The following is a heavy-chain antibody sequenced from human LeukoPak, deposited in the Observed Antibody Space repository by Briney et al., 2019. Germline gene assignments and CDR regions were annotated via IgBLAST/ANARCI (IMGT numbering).Heavy chain of an antibody. D-gene: IGHD1-26*01. Sequence: ASVKVSCKASGYTFTGYYMHWVRQAPGQGLEWMGWINPNSGGTNYAQKFQGRVTMTRDTSISTAYMELSRLRSDDTAVYYCASLGGVGATIGAFDIWGQGTMVTVSS. CDR2: INPNSGGT. CDR3: ASLGGVGATIGAFDI. V-gene: IGHV1-2*02. J-gene: IGHJ3*02. CDR1: GYTFTGYY.